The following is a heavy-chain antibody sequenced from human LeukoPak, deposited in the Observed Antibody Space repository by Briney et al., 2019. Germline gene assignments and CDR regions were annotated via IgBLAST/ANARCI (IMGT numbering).Heavy chain of an antibody. V-gene: IGHV5-51*01. D-gene: IGHD3-22*01. Sequence: GESLKISCKASGYVFTSYWIAWVRQTPGKGLEWMGIIYPGDSETRYSPSFQGQVTISADKSINTAYVQWSSLKASDTAIYYCARRGYYDSSGYYNFDYWGQGTLVTVSS. CDR2: IYPGDSET. CDR1: GYVFTSYW. J-gene: IGHJ4*02. CDR3: ARRGYYDSSGYYNFDY.